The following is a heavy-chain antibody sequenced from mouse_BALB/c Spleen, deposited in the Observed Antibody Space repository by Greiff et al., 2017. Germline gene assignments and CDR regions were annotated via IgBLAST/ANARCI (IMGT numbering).Heavy chain of an antibody. D-gene: IGHD2-1*01. J-gene: IGHJ4*01. CDR1: GFTFSSFG. V-gene: IGHV5-17*02. CDR2: ISSGSSTI. CDR3: ARWGNYEAMDY. Sequence: EVHLVESGGGLVQPGGSRKLSCAASGFTFSSFGMHWVRQAPEKGLEWVAYISSGSSTIYYADTVKGRFTISRDNPKNTLFLQMTSLRSEDTAMYYCARWGNYEAMDYWGQGTSVTVSS.